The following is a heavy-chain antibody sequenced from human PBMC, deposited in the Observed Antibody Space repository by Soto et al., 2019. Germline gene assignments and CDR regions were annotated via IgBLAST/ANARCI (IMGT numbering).Heavy chain of an antibody. D-gene: IGHD3-9*01. V-gene: IGHV3-74*01. CDR3: ARSPGGYYID. CDR1: GFSFSSYW. Sequence: EVPLVESGGTLVQPGGSLRLSCADSGFSFSSYWMHWVRQGPGKGLVWVARINTDGSSTNYADSVKGRFTISRDNAKNTLYLQMNSLRAEDTAVYYCARSPGGYYIDWGQGAMVTVSS. J-gene: IGHJ3*01. CDR2: INTDGSST.